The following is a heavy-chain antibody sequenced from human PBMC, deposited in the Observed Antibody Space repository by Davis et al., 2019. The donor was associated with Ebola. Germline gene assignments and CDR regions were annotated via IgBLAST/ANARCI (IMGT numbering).Heavy chain of an antibody. CDR2: ISSSSSYT. CDR1: GFTFSDYY. Sequence: GESLKISCAASGFTFSDYYMSWIRQAPGKGLEWVSYISSSSSYTNYADSVKGRFTISRDNDKNSLYLQMNSLRAEYTAVYYCARGGEEYCSSTSCYTYYYYYYMDVWGKGTTVTVSS. CDR3: ARGGEEYCSSTSCYTYYYYYYMDV. J-gene: IGHJ6*03. V-gene: IGHV3-11*06. D-gene: IGHD2-2*02.